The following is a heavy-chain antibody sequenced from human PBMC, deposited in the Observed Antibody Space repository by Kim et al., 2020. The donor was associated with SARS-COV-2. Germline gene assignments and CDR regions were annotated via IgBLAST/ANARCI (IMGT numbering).Heavy chain of an antibody. CDR1: GGSISSYY. CDR2: IYYSGST. Sequence: SETLSLTCTVSGGSISSYYWSWIRQPPGKGLEWIGYIYYSGSTNYNPSLKSRVTISVDTSKNQFSLKLSSVTAADTAVYYCARGDPPLRYFDWSTRGGFDYWGQGTLVTVSS. D-gene: IGHD3-9*01. J-gene: IGHJ4*02. CDR3: ARGDPPLRYFDWSTRGGFDY. V-gene: IGHV4-59*01.